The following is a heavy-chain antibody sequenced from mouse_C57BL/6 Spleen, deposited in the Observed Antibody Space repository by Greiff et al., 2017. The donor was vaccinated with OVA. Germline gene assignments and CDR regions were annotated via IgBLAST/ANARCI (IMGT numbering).Heavy chain of an antibody. D-gene: IGHD3-3*01. CDR3: TRDRGGQGWFAY. CDR1: GFTFSSYA. V-gene: IGHV5-9-1*02. Sequence: EVKLQESGEGLVKPGGSLKLSCAASGFTFSSYAMSWVRQTPEKRLEWVAYISSGGDYIYYADTVKGRFTISRDNARNTLYLQMSSLKSEDTAMYYCTRDRGGQGWFAYWGQGTLVTVSA. J-gene: IGHJ3*01. CDR2: ISSGGDYI.